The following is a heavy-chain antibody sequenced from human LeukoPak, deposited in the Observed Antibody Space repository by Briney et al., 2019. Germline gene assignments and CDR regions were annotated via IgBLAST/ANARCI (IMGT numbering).Heavy chain of an antibody. J-gene: IGHJ4*02. CDR3: ARVRIAVAGKYYFDY. Sequence: GASVPVSCKASGYTFTGYYMHWVRQAPGQGLEGMGWINPNSGGTNYAQKFQGRVTMTRDTSISTAYMELSRLRSDDTAVYYCARVRIAVAGKYYFDYWGQGTLVTVSS. V-gene: IGHV1-2*02. CDR1: GYTFTGYY. D-gene: IGHD6-19*01. CDR2: INPNSGGT.